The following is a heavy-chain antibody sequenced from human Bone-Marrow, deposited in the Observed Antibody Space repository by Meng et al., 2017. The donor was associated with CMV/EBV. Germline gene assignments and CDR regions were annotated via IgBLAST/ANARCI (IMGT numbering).Heavy chain of an antibody. V-gene: IGHV1-18*01. Sequence: ASVKVSCKTSGYTFASNGISWVRQAPGQGLEWMGWISPYNGNTNYEQNLQGRVTMTTDTSTSTAYMELSRLRSDDTAVYYCARRYCSSTSCYRASPWAFDIWGQGTMVTVSS. CDR3: ARRYCSSTSCYRASPWAFDI. CDR2: ISPYNGNT. CDR1: GYTFASNG. D-gene: IGHD2-2*01. J-gene: IGHJ3*02.